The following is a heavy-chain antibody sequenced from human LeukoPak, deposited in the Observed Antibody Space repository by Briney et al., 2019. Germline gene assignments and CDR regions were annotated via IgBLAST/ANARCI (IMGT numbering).Heavy chain of an antibody. Sequence: GGSLRLSCAASGFTFDDYGMSWVRQAPGKGLEWVSGINWNGGSTVYADSVKGRFTISRDNAKNSLYLQMNSLRAEDTALYYCASLSLLSPRESMDVWGQGTTVTVSS. CDR1: GFTFDDYG. V-gene: IGHV3-20*04. CDR3: ASLSLLSPRESMDV. D-gene: IGHD1-26*01. CDR2: INWNGGST. J-gene: IGHJ6*02.